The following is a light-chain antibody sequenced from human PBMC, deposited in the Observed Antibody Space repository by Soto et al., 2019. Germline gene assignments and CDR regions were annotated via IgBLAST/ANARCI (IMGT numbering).Light chain of an antibody. J-gene: IGKJ5*01. CDR1: QSIGRF. CDR2: DAS. V-gene: IGKV1-5*01. Sequence: DIQMTQSPSTLSASVLDIVTITFLASQSIGRFLAWYQHQPGKAPKLLIYDASTLDTGVPSRFTGSGSGTDFTFTITSLQSDDVATYYCQQYASLPITFGQGTRLEIK. CDR3: QQYASLPIT.